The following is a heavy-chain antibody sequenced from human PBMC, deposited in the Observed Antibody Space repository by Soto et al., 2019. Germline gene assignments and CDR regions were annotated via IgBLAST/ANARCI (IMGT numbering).Heavy chain of an antibody. CDR1: GGTFSSYT. CDR3: VKDSPIESVFSGHDDIVS. V-gene: IGHV1-69*04. CDR2: IIPILGIA. J-gene: IGHJ4*02. D-gene: IGHD5-12*01. Sequence: SVKVSCKASGGTFSSYTISWVRQAPGQGLEWMGRIIPILGIANYAQKFQGRVTITAGKSTSTAYMELSSLRSEDTAVYYCVKDSPIESVFSGHDDIVSRGQGTPVTVSS.